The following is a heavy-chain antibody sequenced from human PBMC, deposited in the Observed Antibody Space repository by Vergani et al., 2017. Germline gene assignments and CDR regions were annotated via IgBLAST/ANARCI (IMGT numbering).Heavy chain of an antibody. CDR2: IFQSGSP. J-gene: IGHJ4*02. CDR3: VRRKNVVRETDYFDY. V-gene: IGHV4-30-2*01. CDR1: GGSISSGAFS. D-gene: IGHD3-10*01. Sequence: QVQLQQWGAGLLKPSQTLSLNCAASGGSISSGAFSWGWIRQPPGRGLQWIGHIFQSGSPDYNASLKSRVNISLDKSKNHFSLSLSSVTAADTAVYYCVRRKNVVRETDYFDYWGQGILVTVSS.